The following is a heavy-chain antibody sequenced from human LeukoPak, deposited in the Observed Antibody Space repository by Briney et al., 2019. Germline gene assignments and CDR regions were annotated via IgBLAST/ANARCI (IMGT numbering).Heavy chain of an antibody. CDR2: ISWSSGSI. CDR3: AKETDDYYGSGRHFDY. D-gene: IGHD3-10*01. V-gene: IGHV3-9*01. J-gene: IGHJ4*02. Sequence: GGSLRLSCAASGFTFDDYAMHWVRQAPGKGLEWVSGISWSSGSIGYADSVKGRFTISRDNAKNSLYLQMNSLRTEDTALYYCAKETDDYYGSGRHFDYWGQGTLVTVSS. CDR1: GFTFDDYA.